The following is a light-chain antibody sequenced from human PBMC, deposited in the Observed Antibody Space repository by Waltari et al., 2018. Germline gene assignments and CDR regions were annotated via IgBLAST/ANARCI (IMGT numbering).Light chain of an antibody. CDR3: QQSYSTPLT. J-gene: IGKJ4*01. Sequence: DIQMTQSPSSLSASVGDRVTITCRASQSISSYLNWYQQKPGQAPQLLIYAASSLQSGVPSRFSGSGSGTDFTLTISSLQPEDFATYYCQQSYSTPLTFGGGTKVEIK. V-gene: IGKV1-39*01. CDR1: QSISSY. CDR2: AAS.